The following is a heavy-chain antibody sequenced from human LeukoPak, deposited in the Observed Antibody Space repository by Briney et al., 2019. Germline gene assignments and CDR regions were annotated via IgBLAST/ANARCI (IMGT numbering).Heavy chain of an antibody. CDR3: AKKRYYYDSSGYLLDY. J-gene: IGHJ4*02. D-gene: IGHD3-22*01. Sequence: GGSLRLSCAASGFTFSSYWMSWVRQAPGKGLEWVANIKQDGSEKYYVDSVKGRLTISRDNAKNSLYLQMNSLRAEDTAVYYCAKKRYYYDSSGYLLDYWGQGTLVTVSS. V-gene: IGHV3-7*03. CDR1: GFTFSSYW. CDR2: IKQDGSEK.